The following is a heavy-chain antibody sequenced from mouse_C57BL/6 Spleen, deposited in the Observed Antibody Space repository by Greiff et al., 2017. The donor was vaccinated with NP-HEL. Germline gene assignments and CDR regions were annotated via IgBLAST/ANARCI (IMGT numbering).Heavy chain of an antibody. CDR3: ARWGDYAMDY. CDR2: IYPGSGNT. Sequence: VQLQQSGAELVRPGASVKLSCKASGYTFTDYYINWVKQRPGQGLEWIARIYPGSGNTYYNEKFKGKATLTAEKSSSTAYMQLSSLTSEDSAVYCCARWGDYAMDYWGRGTSVTVSS. CDR1: GYTFTDYY. J-gene: IGHJ4*01. V-gene: IGHV1-76*01.